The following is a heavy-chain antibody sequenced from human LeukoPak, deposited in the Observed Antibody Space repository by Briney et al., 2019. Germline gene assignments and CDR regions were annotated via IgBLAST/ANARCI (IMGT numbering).Heavy chain of an antibody. CDR1: GFTVSSNY. CDR3: AKDTPCSGGSCYSDWFDP. V-gene: IGHV3-23*01. J-gene: IGHJ5*02. D-gene: IGHD2-15*01. CDR2: ISGSGGST. Sequence: GGSLSLSCAASGFTVSSNYMSWVRQAPGKGLEWVSGISGSGGSTDYADSVKGRFTISRDNSKNTLYLQMNSLRAEDTAVYYCAKDTPCSGGSCYSDWFDPWGQGTLVTVSS.